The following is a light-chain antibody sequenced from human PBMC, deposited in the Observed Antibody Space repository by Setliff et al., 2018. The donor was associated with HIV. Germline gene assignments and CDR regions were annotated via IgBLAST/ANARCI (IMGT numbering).Light chain of an antibody. J-gene: IGLJ1*01. Sequence: QSALAQPASLSGSPGQSITISCTGTTSDIGGYNFVSWYQQRPGKAPKLIIFDVSERPSGVSHRFSGSKSGNTASLTISGLQTEDEADYFCASYRSPATYVFGIGTKVTVL. CDR1: TSDIGGYNF. CDR3: ASYRSPATYV. CDR2: DVS. V-gene: IGLV2-14*03.